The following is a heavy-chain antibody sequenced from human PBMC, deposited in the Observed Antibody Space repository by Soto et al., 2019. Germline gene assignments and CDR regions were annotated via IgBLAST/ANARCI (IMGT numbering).Heavy chain of an antibody. V-gene: IGHV1-69*12. CDR3: ARVRMGTTSYYFDY. CDR2: IIPIFGPA. D-gene: IGHD1-7*01. CDR1: GGTFSSYA. Sequence: QVQLVQSGAEVKKPGSSVKVSCKASGGTFSSYAISWLRQAPGQGLEWRGGIIPIFGPANYAQKFQGRVTMTAEESTSTAYIGLSSLRSEETAVYYCARVRMGTTSYYFDYWGQGTLVTVSS. J-gene: IGHJ4*02.